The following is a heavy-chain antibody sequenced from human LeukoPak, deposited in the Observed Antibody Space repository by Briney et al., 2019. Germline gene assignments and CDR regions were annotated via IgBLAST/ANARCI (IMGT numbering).Heavy chain of an antibody. J-gene: IGHJ6*03. CDR2: VSGSGNST. Sequence: GGSLRLSCAASGFTFSSYAVCWVRQAPGKGLEWVSAVSGSGNSTYYADSVKGRFTISRDNSKNTLYLQMNSLRAEDTAVYYCAKAGDYSYYYMDVWGKGTTVTVSS. CDR3: AKAGDYSYYYMDV. D-gene: IGHD3-10*01. CDR1: GFTFSSYA. V-gene: IGHV3-23*01.